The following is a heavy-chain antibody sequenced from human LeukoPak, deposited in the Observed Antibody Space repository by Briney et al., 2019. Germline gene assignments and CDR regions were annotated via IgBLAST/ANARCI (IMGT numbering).Heavy chain of an antibody. Sequence: SETLSLTCAVYGGPFSGYYWTWIRQPPGKGLEWIGEINPSGSTNCNPSLKSRVTISVDTSKNQFSLKLSSVTAADTAVFYCARGQGRDGYNGILEYWGQGALVTVSS. D-gene: IGHD5-24*01. CDR2: INPSGST. V-gene: IGHV4-34*01. CDR3: ARGQGRDGYNGILEY. CDR1: GGPFSGYY. J-gene: IGHJ4*02.